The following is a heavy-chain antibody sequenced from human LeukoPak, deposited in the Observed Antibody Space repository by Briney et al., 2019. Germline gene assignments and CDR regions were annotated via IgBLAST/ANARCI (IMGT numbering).Heavy chain of an antibody. J-gene: IGHJ4*02. Sequence: SETLSLTLTVSGGSISSYYWSWIRQPPGKGLEWIGYIYYSGSTNYNPSLKSRVTISVDTSKNQFSLKLSSVTAADTAVYYCARATDYGDPDYWGQGTLVTVSS. CDR3: ARATDYGDPDY. V-gene: IGHV4-59*01. CDR1: GGSISSYY. CDR2: IYYSGST. D-gene: IGHD4-17*01.